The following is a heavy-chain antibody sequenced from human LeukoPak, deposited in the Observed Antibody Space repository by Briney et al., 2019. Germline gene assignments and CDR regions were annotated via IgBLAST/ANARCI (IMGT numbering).Heavy chain of an antibody. Sequence: PSETLSLTCAVYGGSFSGYYWSWIRQPPGKGLEWIGEINHSGSTNYNPSLKSRVTISVDTSKNQFSLKLSSVTAADTAVYYCARQRIGWFGELYHYYYMDVWGKGTTVTVSS. J-gene: IGHJ6*03. CDR2: INHSGST. D-gene: IGHD3-10*01. CDR1: GGSFSGYY. CDR3: ARQRIGWFGELYHYYYMDV. V-gene: IGHV4-34*01.